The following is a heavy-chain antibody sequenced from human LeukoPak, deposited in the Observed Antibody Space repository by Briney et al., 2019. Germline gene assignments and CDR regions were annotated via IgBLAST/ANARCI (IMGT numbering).Heavy chain of an antibody. J-gene: IGHJ3*02. CDR3: ARVEWDLLGAFDI. V-gene: IGHV3-48*03. Sequence: GGSLRLSCAASAFTFSGYEMNWVRQAPGKGLEWVSYISSSGSSIYYADSVKGRFTISRDNAKNSLYLQMNSLRAEDTAVYYCARVEWDLLGAFDIWGQGTMVTVSS. D-gene: IGHD1-26*01. CDR1: AFTFSGYE. CDR2: ISSSGSSI.